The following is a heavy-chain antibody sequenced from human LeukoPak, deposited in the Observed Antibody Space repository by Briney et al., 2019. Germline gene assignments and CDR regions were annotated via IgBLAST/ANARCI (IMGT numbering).Heavy chain of an antibody. CDR2: IYYSGST. D-gene: IGHD2-21*01. V-gene: IGHV4-30-4*01. CDR3: AREGSGDYYYGMDV. CDR1: GGSISSGDYY. J-gene: IGHJ6*02. Sequence: SETLSLTCTVSGGSISSGDYYWSWIRQPPGKGLEWIGYIYYSGSTYYNPSLKSRVTISVDTSKNQFSLKLSSVTAADTAVYYCAREGSGDYYYGMDVWGQGTTVTVSS.